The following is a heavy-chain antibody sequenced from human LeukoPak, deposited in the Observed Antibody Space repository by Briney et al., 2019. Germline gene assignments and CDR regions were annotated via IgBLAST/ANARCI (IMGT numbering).Heavy chain of an antibody. D-gene: IGHD3-10*01. CDR2: LYYSGSN. CDR3: ARGAAKGRGVISDWCHP. V-gene: IGHV4-31*03. CDR1: GGSISRGGYY. J-gene: IGHJ5*02. Sequence: SQTLSLTCTVSGGSISRGGYYWSWIRQHPGKGLEWLGYLYYSGSNYYNPSLKSGVTISVDTSKSQFSLQLISVTAAHMAWYYCARGAAKGRGVISDWCHPWGQGTLVTVSS.